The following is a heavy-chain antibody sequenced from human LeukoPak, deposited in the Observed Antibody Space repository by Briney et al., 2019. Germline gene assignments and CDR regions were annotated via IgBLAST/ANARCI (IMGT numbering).Heavy chain of an antibody. D-gene: IGHD5-18*01. CDR3: ATTLDTAPVSYYSAY. V-gene: IGHV3-53*01. J-gene: IGHJ4*02. CDR2: IYSGGST. CDR1: GFTFSSYW. Sequence: PGGSLRLSCAASGFTFSSYWMSWVRQAPGKGLEWVSVIYSGGSTYYADSVKGRFTISRDRSKNTLYLQMNSLRAGDTAVYYCATTLDTAPVSYYSAYWGQGTLVTVSS.